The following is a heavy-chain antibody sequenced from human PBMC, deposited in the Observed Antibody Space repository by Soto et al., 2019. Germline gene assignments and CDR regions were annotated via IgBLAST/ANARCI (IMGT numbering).Heavy chain of an antibody. Sequence: SETLFLTCTVSGGSVSTSNYYWGWVRQPPGKGLEWIGSVYYTGSTYYNPSLQSRVTISFDKSKNQFSLKLGSVTAADTAVFYCASHLTYYDILTGYYHFDYWGQGTLVTVSS. CDR2: VYYTGST. J-gene: IGHJ4*02. CDR3: ASHLTYYDILTGYYHFDY. CDR1: GGSVSTSNYY. D-gene: IGHD3-9*01. V-gene: IGHV4-39*01.